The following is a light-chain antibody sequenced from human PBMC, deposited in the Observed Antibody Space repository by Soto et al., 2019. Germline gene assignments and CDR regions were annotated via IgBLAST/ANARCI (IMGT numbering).Light chain of an antibody. CDR2: EVS. Sequence: QSALTQPPSASGSPGQSVTFSCTGTSSDVGGYNYVSWYQQYPGKAPKLMIYEVSKRPSGVPDRFSGSKSGSTASLTVSGLQAEDEADYYCTSYAGSNRVVFGGGTKLTVL. V-gene: IGLV2-8*01. CDR1: SSDVGGYNY. J-gene: IGLJ2*01. CDR3: TSYAGSNRVV.